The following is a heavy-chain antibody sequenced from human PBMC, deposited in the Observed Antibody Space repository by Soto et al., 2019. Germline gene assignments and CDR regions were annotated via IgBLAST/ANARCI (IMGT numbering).Heavy chain of an antibody. J-gene: IGHJ3*01. D-gene: IGHD4-17*01. CDR2: ISSRSDI. V-gene: IGHV3-21*01. Sequence: GGSLRLSCVVSGFTFSNFSINWVRQAPGKGLEWVSSISSRSDIYYADSLKGRFTISRDNAKNSVSLQMNSLRAEDTAVYYCAREYTAWPLAYGLDVWGQGTMVTVSS. CDR3: AREYTAWPLAYGLDV. CDR1: GFTFSNFS.